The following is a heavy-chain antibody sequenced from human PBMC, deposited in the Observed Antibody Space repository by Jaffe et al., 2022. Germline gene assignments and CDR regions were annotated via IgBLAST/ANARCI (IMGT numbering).Heavy chain of an antibody. CDR3: AGGDGWFFR. J-gene: IGHJ5*02. CDR1: RGSFSDYY. CDR2: INHSGNT. Sequence: QVQLQQWGAGLLKPSETLSLTCTVYRGSFSDYYWTWIRQPPGKGLEWIGEINHSGNTNYNPSLKSRVTMSVDTSKNQFSLKMRPVTVADTGLYYCAGGDGWFFRWGQGTVVSVSS. V-gene: IGHV4-34*01.